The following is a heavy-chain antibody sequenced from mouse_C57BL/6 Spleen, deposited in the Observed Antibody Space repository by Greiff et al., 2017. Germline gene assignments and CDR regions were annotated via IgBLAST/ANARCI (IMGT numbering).Heavy chain of an antibody. CDR2: IYPGSGNT. CDR3: ARERNFDY. V-gene: IGHV1-76*01. J-gene: IGHJ2*01. Sequence: VQRVESGAELVRPGASVKLSCKASGYTFTDYYINWVKQRPGQGLEWIARIYPGSGNTYYNEKFKGKATLTAEKSSSTAYMQLSSLTSEDSAVYFCARERNFDYWGQGTTLTVSS. CDR1: GYTFTDYY.